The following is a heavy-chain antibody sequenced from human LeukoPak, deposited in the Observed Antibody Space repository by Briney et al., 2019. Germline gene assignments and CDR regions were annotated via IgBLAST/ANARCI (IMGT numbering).Heavy chain of an antibody. J-gene: IGHJ4*02. D-gene: IGHD4-23*01. Sequence: SETLSLTCDVYSGSFGGYYWSWIRQPPGKGLEWIGYIYYSGSTNYNPSLKSRVTISVDTSKNQFSLKLSSVTAADTAVYYCARDHGGGWDYWGQGTLVTVSS. CDR1: SGSFGGYY. V-gene: IGHV4-59*01. CDR2: IYYSGST. CDR3: ARDHGGGWDY.